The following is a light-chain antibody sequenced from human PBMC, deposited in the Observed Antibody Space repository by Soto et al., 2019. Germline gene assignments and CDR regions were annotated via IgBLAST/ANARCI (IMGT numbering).Light chain of an antibody. Sequence: EIVLTQSPATQSLSPGKRASLFCXXSQSVSSYLAWYQQKPGQAPRLLIYDASTRATGIPARFSGSGSGTEFTLTISSLQSEDFAVYYCQQYNNWPPITFGQGTRLEIK. CDR3: QQYNNWPPIT. CDR2: DAS. CDR1: QSVSSY. V-gene: IGKV3-15*01. J-gene: IGKJ5*01.